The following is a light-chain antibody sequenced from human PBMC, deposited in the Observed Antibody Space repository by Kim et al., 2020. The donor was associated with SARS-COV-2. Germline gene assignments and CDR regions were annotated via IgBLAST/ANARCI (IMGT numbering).Light chain of an antibody. CDR2: DAS. CDR1: QDISFY. Sequence: DIQMTQSPSSLSASVGDRVTITCQASQDISFYLNWYQQKPGKAPKLLIYDASKLETGVPSRFSGSGSGTDFSFTISSLQPEDFAAYYCQQYDGPPYTFGQGTKLEIK. J-gene: IGKJ2*01. V-gene: IGKV1-33*01. CDR3: QQYDGPPYT.